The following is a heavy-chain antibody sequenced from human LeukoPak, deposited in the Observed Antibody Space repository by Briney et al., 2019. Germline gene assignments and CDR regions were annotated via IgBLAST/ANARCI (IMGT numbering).Heavy chain of an antibody. D-gene: IGHD5-24*01. J-gene: IGHJ6*03. CDR2: TNPSGGST. CDR1: GYTFTNYY. V-gene: IGHV1-46*01. Sequence: GASVTVSCKASGYTFTNYYMHWVRQARGQGLEWMGVTNPSGGSTSYAQKSQGRVTMTRDMSTSTVYMELSSLRSENTAVYYSARDRERWPQPPITRGYYYTDVWGKATTVTVSS. CDR3: ARDRERWPQPPITRGYYYTDV.